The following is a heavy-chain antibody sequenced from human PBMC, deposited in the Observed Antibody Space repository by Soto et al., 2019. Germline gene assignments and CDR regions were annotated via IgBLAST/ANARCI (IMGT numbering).Heavy chain of an antibody. Sequence: PGGSLRLCCAACGFTFSNYAMSWVRQAPGKGLEWVSTISGNGGSTYYADSVKGRFTISRDNSKNMLFLQINSLRDDDSAVYYCAKRPASIITFDYWGQGTPVTVSS. J-gene: IGHJ4*02. CDR2: ISGNGGST. V-gene: IGHV3-23*01. D-gene: IGHD2-2*01. CDR3: AKRPASIITFDY. CDR1: GFTFSNYA.